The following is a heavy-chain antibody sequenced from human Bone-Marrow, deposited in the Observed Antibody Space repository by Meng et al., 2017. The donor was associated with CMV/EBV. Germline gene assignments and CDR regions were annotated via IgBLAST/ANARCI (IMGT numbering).Heavy chain of an antibody. Sequence: ASVKVSCKASGYTFTSYYMHWVRQAPGQGLEWMGIINPSGGSTSYAQKFQGRVTMTRDTSTSTVYMELSSLRSEDTAVYYCARGITMVRGNYYYGMDVWAQGTTVTVSS. J-gene: IGHJ6*02. CDR3: ARGITMVRGNYYYGMDV. V-gene: IGHV1-46*01. CDR1: GYTFTSYY. CDR2: INPSGGST. D-gene: IGHD3-10*01.